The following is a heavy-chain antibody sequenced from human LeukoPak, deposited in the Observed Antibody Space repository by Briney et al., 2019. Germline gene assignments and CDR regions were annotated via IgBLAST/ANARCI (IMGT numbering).Heavy chain of an antibody. CDR1: GYTFTSHY. D-gene: IGHD4-23*01. J-gene: IGHJ6*03. CDR2: INPGGGST. Sequence: ASVKVSCKESGYTFTSHYMHWVRQAPGQGLEWMGIINPGGGSTSYAQKFQGRVTMTRDTSTSTVYMELSSLRSEDTAVYYCARDNDYGGNPYYMDVWGKGTTVTISS. CDR3: ARDNDYGGNPYYMDV. V-gene: IGHV1-46*01.